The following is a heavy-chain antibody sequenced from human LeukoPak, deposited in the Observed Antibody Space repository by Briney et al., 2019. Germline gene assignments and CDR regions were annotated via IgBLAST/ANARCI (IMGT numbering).Heavy chain of an antibody. Sequence: GGSLRLSCAASGFTFSSYAMSWVRQAPGKGLEWVANIKRDGSDTYHVDSVKGRFTISRDNAKNSLYLQLNSLRAEDTAVYYCARDANYYDSRGENYFNCWGQGTLVTVSS. V-gene: IGHV3-7*01. CDR3: ARDANYYDSRGENYFNC. J-gene: IGHJ4*02. CDR2: IKRDGSDT. D-gene: IGHD3-22*01. CDR1: GFTFSSYA.